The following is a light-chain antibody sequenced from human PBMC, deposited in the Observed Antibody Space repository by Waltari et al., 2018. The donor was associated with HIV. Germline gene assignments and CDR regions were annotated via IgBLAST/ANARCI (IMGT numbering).Light chain of an antibody. Sequence: QSALTQPASVSGSPGHSITISCTGTSSDVGGYNYVSWYQQHPGKAPKLMIFEVSNRPSGVSNRFSGSKSVNTASLTISGLQAEDEADYYCSSYTTRSTPDPNWVFGGGTKLTVL. J-gene: IGLJ3*02. CDR2: EVS. V-gene: IGLV2-14*01. CDR3: SSYTTRSTPDPNWV. CDR1: SSDVGGYNY.